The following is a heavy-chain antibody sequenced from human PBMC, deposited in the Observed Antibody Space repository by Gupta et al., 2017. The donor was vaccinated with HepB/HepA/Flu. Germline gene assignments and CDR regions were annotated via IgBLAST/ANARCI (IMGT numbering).Heavy chain of an antibody. CDR1: GGSISSSSYY. CDR3: ARHLSYDSSGYYRPYYFDY. CDR2: IYYSGST. Sequence: QLQLQESGPGLVKPSETLSLTCTVSGGSISSSSYYWGWIRQPPGKGLEWIGSIYYSGSTYYNPSLKSRVTISVDTSKNQFSLKLSSVTAADTAVYYCARHLSYDSSGYYRPYYFDYWGQGTLVTVSS. D-gene: IGHD3-22*01. J-gene: IGHJ4*02. V-gene: IGHV4-39*01.